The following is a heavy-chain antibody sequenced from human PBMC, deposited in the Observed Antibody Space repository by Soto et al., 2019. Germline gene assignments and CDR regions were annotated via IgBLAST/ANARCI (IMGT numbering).Heavy chain of an antibody. J-gene: IGHJ3*02. CDR3: TRAPSYGAFDI. D-gene: IGHD4-17*01. CDR2: INPSGGST. CDR1: GYTFTSYY. Sequence: ASVKVSCKASGYTFTSYYMHWVRRAPGQGLEWMGIINPSGGSTTYAQKFQGRVTMTRDTSTSTVYMELSSLRSEDTAVYYCTRAPSYGAFDIWGQGTMVTVSS. V-gene: IGHV1-46*03.